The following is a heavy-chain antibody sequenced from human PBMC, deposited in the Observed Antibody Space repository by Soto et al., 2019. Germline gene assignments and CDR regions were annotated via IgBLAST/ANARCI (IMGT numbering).Heavy chain of an antibody. Sequence: QVQLVQSGAEVKKPGSSVKVSCKASGGTFSSYAISWVRQAPGQGLEWMGGIIPIFGTANYAQKFQGRVTITADESTSTAYMELSSLRSEDTAVYYCARKAVAGRGKYYYDGMDVWGQGTTVTVSS. V-gene: IGHV1-69*01. CDR2: IIPIFGTA. J-gene: IGHJ6*02. CDR1: GGTFSSYA. D-gene: IGHD6-19*01. CDR3: ARKAVAGRGKYYYDGMDV.